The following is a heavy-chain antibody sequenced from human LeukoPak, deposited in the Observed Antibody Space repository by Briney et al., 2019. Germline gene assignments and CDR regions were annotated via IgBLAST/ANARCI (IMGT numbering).Heavy chain of an antibody. CDR2: ISGRGGGA. V-gene: IGHV3-23*01. CDR3: AKDRTYSGYDQGASYYLDY. CDR1: GFTFISYA. D-gene: IGHD5-12*01. Sequence: GGSLRLSCAASGFTFISYAMSWVRQAPGKGPEWVSGISGRGGGAYYADAVKGRFTISRDNSKNTLYLQMNSLRAEDTAVYYCAKDRTYSGYDQGASYYLDYWGQGTLVTVSS. J-gene: IGHJ4*02.